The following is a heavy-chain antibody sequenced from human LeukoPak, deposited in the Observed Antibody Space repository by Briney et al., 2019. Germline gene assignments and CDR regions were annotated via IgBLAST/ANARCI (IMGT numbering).Heavy chain of an antibody. CDR3: ARDAYYYDSSGYFDY. J-gene: IGHJ4*02. Sequence: GGSLRLSCTASGFTFSNYAMHWVRQAPGKGLEWVAVISYDGSNKYYADSVKGRFTISRDNSKNTLYLQMNSLRAEDTAVYYCARDAYYYDSSGYFDYWGQGTLVTVSS. D-gene: IGHD3-22*01. CDR1: GFTFSNYA. CDR2: ISYDGSNK. V-gene: IGHV3-30-3*01.